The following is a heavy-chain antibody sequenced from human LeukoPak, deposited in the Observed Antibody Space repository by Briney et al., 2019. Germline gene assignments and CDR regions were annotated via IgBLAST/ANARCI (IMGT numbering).Heavy chain of an antibody. Sequence: GESLKISCKVSGYRFTSYWINWVRQMPGKGLEWMGRIDPSDSYTKYSPSFRGQVTISADKSISSAYLQWSSLKASDTAMYYCARLCRSRQYDAFDIWGQGTMVTVSS. V-gene: IGHV5-10-1*04. CDR1: GYRFTSYW. D-gene: IGHD1-14*01. CDR3: ARLCRSRQYDAFDI. CDR2: IDPSDSYT. J-gene: IGHJ3*02.